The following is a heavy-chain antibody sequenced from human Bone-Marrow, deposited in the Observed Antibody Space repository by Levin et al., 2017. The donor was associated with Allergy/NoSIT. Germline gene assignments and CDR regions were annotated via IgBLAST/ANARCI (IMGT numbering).Heavy chain of an antibody. D-gene: IGHD1-20*01. CDR3: ARLMGGDITGNPYYYYGMDV. Sequence: PGGSLRLSCAASGFTFSSYSMNWVRQVPGKGLEWVSSISSSSSYIYYADSVKGRFTISRDNAKNSLYLQMNSLRAEDTAVYYCARLMGGDITGNPYYYYGMDVWGQGTTVTVSS. CDR2: ISSSSSYI. CDR1: GFTFSSYS. J-gene: IGHJ6*02. V-gene: IGHV3-21*01.